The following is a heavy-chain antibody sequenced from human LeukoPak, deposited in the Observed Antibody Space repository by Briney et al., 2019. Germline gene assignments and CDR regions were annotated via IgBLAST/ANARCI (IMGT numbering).Heavy chain of an antibody. D-gene: IGHD3-16*01. CDR1: VGSISSADYY. V-gene: IGHV4-30-4*08. CDR2: VYYTGGT. J-gene: IGHJ4*02. Sequence: SETLSLTCTVSVGSISSADYYWSWIRQPPGKGLWCIGYVYYTGGTSYNTSLKSRATMSLDTSKNHFSLKLSSVTAADTAASCCAGARRTYVAQRWLYWGQGTLVTVSS. CDR3: AGARRTYVAQRWLY.